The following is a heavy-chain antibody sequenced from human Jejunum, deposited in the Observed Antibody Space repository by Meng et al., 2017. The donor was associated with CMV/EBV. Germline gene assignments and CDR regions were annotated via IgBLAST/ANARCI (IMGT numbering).Heavy chain of an antibody. J-gene: IGHJ4*02. V-gene: IGHV1-2*06. Sequence: HVQRVQSGSELKKPGASVKVSCEASGYTFSRYSMHWVRQAPGQGLEWMGRINPNSGGTNYAQKFQGRVSMTRDTSISTAYMELSSLRSEDTAVYYCARTGCSSSSCYDYWGQGTLVTVSS. D-gene: IGHD2-2*01. CDR3: ARTGCSSSSCYDY. CDR2: INPNSGGT. CDR1: GYTFSRYS.